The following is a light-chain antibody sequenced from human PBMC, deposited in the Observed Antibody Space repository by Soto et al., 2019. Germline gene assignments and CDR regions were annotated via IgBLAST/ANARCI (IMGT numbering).Light chain of an antibody. CDR2: TAS. V-gene: IGKV1D-16*01. CDR1: QGVGTF. CDR3: QQYSTYPRP. Sequence: DIRLTQSPSSLSASVGDRVTITCRASQGVGTFLAWYQHKPGKAPKSLIKTASTLQSGVPSRFSGSESGTYFTLASSSLQTEDFATYYCQQYSTYPRPFGQGTRVDLK. J-gene: IGKJ5*01.